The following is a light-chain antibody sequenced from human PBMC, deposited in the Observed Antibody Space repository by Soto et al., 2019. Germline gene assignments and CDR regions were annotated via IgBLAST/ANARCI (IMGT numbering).Light chain of an antibody. J-gene: IGKJ4*01. V-gene: IGKV1-33*01. CDR1: QDISNY. CDR3: QQRSNWVLT. CDR2: DAS. Sequence: DIRMTQSPSSLSASVGDRVTITCQASQDISNYLNWYQQKPGKAPKLLIYDASNRATGIPARFSGSGSGTDFTLTISSLEPEDFAVYYCQQRSNWVLTFGGGTKVEIK.